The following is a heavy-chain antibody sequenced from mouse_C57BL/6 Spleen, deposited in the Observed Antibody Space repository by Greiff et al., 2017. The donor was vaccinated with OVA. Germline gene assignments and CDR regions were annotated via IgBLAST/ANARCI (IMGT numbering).Heavy chain of an antibody. D-gene: IGHD1-1*01. J-gene: IGHJ2*01. Sequence: QVQLQQSGPELVKPGASVKISCKASGYAFSSSWMNWVKQRPGKGLEWIGRIYPGDGDTNYNGKFKGKATLTADKSSSTAYMQLSSLTSEDSAVYFCARSRYYGSSGPFDYWGQGTTLTVSS. CDR3: ARSRYYGSSGPFDY. V-gene: IGHV1-82*01. CDR2: IYPGDGDT. CDR1: GYAFSSSW.